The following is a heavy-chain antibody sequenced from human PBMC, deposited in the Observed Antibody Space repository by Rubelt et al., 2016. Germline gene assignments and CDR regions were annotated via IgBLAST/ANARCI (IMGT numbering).Heavy chain of an antibody. D-gene: IGHD5-18*01. CDR2: IGGSGDRT. Sequence: TFSSYAMSWVRQAPGKGLEWVSLIGGSGDRTYYADSVKGRFTISRDNAKNSLYLQMNSLRAEDTAVYYCARDFEAAMVDYWGQGTLVTVSS. J-gene: IGHJ4*02. V-gene: IGHV3-23*01. CDR1: TFSSYA. CDR3: ARDFEAAMVDY.